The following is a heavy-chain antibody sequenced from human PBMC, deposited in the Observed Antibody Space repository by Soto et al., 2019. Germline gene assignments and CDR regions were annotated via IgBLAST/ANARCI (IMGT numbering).Heavy chain of an antibody. CDR3: AKNSSSWYVTDY. Sequence: EVQLLESGGGLVQPGGSLRLSCAASGFTFSSYAMSWVRQAPGKGLEWVSAISGSGGSTYYADSVKSRFTISRDNSKNTMYLQMNSLRAEDTAVYYCAKNSSSWYVTDYWGQGTLVTVSS. D-gene: IGHD6-13*01. J-gene: IGHJ4*02. CDR2: ISGSGGST. V-gene: IGHV3-23*01. CDR1: GFTFSSYA.